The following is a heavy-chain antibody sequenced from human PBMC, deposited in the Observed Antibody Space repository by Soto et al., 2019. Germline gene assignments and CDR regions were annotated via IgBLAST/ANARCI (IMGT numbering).Heavy chain of an antibody. J-gene: IGHJ5*02. CDR2: INPNSGGT. CDR1: GYTFTGYY. V-gene: IGHV1-2*04. CDR3: ARGGSEMTMVRGVINNANWFDP. D-gene: IGHD3-10*01. Sequence: ASVKVSCKASGYTFTGYYMHWVRQAPGQGLEWMGWINPNSGGTNYAQKFQGWVTMTRDTSISTAYMELSRLRSDDTAVYYCARGGSEMTMVRGVINNANWFDPWGQGTLVTVSS.